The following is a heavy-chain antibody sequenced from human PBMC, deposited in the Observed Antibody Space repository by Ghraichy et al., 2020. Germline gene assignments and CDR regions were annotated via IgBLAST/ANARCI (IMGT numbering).Heavy chain of an antibody. V-gene: IGHV3-48*02. Sequence: GGSLRLSCSASGFILSDYNMNWVRQAPGKGLEWLSYISSSSRFTSYTDSVKGRFTVSRDTAKNSLELQMNSLRDEDTAVYYCARASRVVRFYYYGGMDVWGQGTTVTV. CDR1: GFILSDYN. CDR2: ISSSSRFT. D-gene: IGHD4-23*01. CDR3: ARASRVVRFYYYGGMDV. J-gene: IGHJ6*02.